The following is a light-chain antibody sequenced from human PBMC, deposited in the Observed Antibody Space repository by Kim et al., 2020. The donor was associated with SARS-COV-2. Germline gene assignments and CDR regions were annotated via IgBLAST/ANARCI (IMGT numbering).Light chain of an antibody. V-gene: IGKV4-1*01. J-gene: IGKJ2*01. CDR2: WSS. Sequence: AVSLGDRATFNCKSSQSVSNKLVWYQQKPGQPPKLLIRWSSDRESGVPDRFSGSGSGTDFTLSISSLQAEDVAVYHCQQYHDLPYTFGQGTKLEI. CDR3: QQYHDLPYT. CDR1: QSVSNK.